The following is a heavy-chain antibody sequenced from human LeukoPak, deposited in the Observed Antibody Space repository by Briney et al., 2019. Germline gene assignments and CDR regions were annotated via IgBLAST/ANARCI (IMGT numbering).Heavy chain of an antibody. Sequence: PGGSLRLSCAASGFTFSSYSMNWVRQAPGKGLEWVSSISSSSSYIYYADSVKGRFTISRDNAKNSLYLQMNSLRAEDTAVYYCARSPPVLRFLEWFRDYWGQGTLVTVSS. V-gene: IGHV3-21*04. J-gene: IGHJ4*02. CDR1: GFTFSSYS. D-gene: IGHD3-3*01. CDR3: ARSPPVLRFLEWFRDY. CDR2: ISSSSSYI.